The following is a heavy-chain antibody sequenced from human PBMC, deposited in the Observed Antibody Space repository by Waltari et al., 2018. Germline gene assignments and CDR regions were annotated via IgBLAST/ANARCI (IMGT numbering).Heavy chain of an antibody. CDR2: IIPIFGTA. CDR3: ARELETRKGRYYYGMDV. D-gene: IGHD1-1*01. V-gene: IGHV1-69*01. CDR1: GGTFSSYA. Sequence: QVQLVQSGAEVKKPGSSVKVSCKASGGTFSSYAISWVRQAPGQGLGWMGGIIPIFGTANYAQKVQGRVTITADESTSTAYMELSSLRSEDTAVYYCARELETRKGRYYYGMDVWGQGTTVTVSS. J-gene: IGHJ6*02.